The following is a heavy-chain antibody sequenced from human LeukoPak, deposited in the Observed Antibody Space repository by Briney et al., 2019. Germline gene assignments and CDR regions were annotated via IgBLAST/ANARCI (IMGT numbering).Heavy chain of an antibody. CDR2: IYTSGST. CDR3: ARDKSPGAVAGYYFDY. Sequence: SQTLSLTCTVSGGSISSGSYYWSWIRQPAGKGLEWIGRIYTSGSTNYNPSLKSRVTISADTSKNQFSLKLSSVTAADTAVYYWARDKSPGAVAGYYFDYWGQGTLVTVSS. CDR1: GGSISSGSYY. J-gene: IGHJ4*02. V-gene: IGHV4-61*02. D-gene: IGHD6-19*01.